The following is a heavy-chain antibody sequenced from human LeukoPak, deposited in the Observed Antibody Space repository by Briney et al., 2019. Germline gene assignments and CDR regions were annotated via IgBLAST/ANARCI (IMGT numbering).Heavy chain of an antibody. CDR1: GFTFSTYA. CDR3: AKDSDYYDSSGYYH. J-gene: IGHJ5*02. V-gene: IGHV3-23*01. D-gene: IGHD3-22*01. Sequence: GGSLRLSCAASGFTFSTYAVNWGRQAPGKGLEWVSSISDSGGRTYYADSVKGRFTISRDNSKTTLYLQMNSLRAEDTAVYYCAKDSDYYDSSGYYHWGQGTLVTVSS. CDR2: ISDSGGRT.